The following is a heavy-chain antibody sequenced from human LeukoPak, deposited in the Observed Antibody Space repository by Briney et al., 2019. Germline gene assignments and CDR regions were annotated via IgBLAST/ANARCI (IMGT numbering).Heavy chain of an antibody. CDR3: ARESGGGYDKNFDY. CDR1: GYTFTSYG. D-gene: IGHD5-12*01. Sequence: ASVKVSCKASGYTFTSYGISWVRQAPGQGLDWMGWISAYNGNTNYAQKLQGRVTMSTDTSTSTAYMELRSLRSDDTAVYYCARESGGGYDKNFDYWGQGTLVTVSS. V-gene: IGHV1-18*01. J-gene: IGHJ4*02. CDR2: ISAYNGNT.